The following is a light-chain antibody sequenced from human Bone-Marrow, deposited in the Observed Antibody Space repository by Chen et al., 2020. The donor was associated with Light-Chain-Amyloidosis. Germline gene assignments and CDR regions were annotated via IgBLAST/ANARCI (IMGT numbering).Light chain of an antibody. V-gene: IGLV3-25*03. CDR1: DLPTKY. J-gene: IGLJ2*01. CDR3: QSADSSGTYEVI. Sequence: SYELTQPPSVSVSPGQTARITCSGDDLPTKYAYWYQQKQGQAPVLVLHRDTERPSGISERFSGSSAGTTATFTISGVQAEDEADYHCQSADSSGTYEVIFGGGTKLTVL. CDR2: RDT.